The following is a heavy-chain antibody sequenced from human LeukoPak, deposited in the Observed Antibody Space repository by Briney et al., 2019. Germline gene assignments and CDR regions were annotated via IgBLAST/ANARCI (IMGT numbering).Heavy chain of an antibody. CDR1: GGSISSGSYY. V-gene: IGHV4-61*02. Sequence: PSETLSLTCTVSGGSISSGSYYWSWIRQPAGKGLEWIGRIYTSGSTNYNPSLKSRVTISEDTSKNQFSLKLSSVTAADTAVYYCARDVWFGAGRTFDYWGQGTLVTVSS. J-gene: IGHJ4*02. D-gene: IGHD3-10*01. CDR2: IYTSGST. CDR3: ARDVWFGAGRTFDY.